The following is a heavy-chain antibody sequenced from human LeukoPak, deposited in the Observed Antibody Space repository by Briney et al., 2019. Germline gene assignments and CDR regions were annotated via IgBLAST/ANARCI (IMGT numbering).Heavy chain of an antibody. CDR3: ARSNWGPEA. V-gene: IGHV3-7*04. CDR2: MNQLGNEI. D-gene: IGHD7-27*01. J-gene: IGHJ5*02. Sequence: GGSLRLSCLASGFTFSHYWMTWVRRAPGRGLEWVANMNQLGNEIYYADSVKGRFTISRDNPKNSLYLQMRSLSVEDTAVYFCARSNWGPEAWGQGTLVTVSS. CDR1: GFTFSHYW.